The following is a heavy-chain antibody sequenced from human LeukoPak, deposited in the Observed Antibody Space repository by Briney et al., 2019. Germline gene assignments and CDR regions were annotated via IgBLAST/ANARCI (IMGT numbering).Heavy chain of an antibody. Sequence: GGSLRLSCVGSGFTFSSYGMNWVRQAPGKGLGWVSSISTSSSYIYYSDSLKGRFTISRDNARNSLYLQMNSLRAEDTAVYYCARAITNYGYIFDYWGQGTLVTVSS. CDR3: ARAITNYGYIFDY. CDR1: GFTFSSYG. V-gene: IGHV3-21*01. CDR2: ISTSSSYI. J-gene: IGHJ4*02. D-gene: IGHD5-18*01.